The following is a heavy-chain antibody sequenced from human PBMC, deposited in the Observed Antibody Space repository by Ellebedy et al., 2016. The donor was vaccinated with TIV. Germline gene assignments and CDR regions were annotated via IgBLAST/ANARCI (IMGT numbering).Heavy chain of an antibody. CDR2: FHYSGTT. CDR1: DGSIRSYH. CDR3: ARTSTMVRGALDY. Sequence: GSLRLSXTVSDGSIRSYHWSWIRQSPGKGLEWIGYFHYSGTTNYNPSLKSRLSISVDTSRNQFSLNLSSVTAADTGVYYCARTSTMVRGALDYWGQGTLVTVSS. D-gene: IGHD3-10*01. V-gene: IGHV4-59*01. J-gene: IGHJ4*02.